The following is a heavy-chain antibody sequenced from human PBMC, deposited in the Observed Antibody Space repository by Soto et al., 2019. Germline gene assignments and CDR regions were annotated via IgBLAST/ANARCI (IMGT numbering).Heavy chain of an antibody. J-gene: IGHJ2*01. CDR3: EICDYGGYFDL. CDR1: GGTFSSYA. V-gene: IGHV1-69*12. D-gene: IGHD4-17*01. CDR2: IIPIFGTA. Sequence: QVQLVQSGAEVKKPGSSVKVSCKASGGTFSSYAISWVRQAPGQGLEWMGGIIPIFGTANYAQKFQGRVTXTXXESTSTGYMELSSLRHEDTAVYDWEICDYGGYFDLWGRGNMVTVFS.